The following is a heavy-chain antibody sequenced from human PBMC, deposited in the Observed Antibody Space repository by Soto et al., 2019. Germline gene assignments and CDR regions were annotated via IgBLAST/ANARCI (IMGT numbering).Heavy chain of an antibody. Sequence: QVQLVESGGGVVQPGRSLRLSCAASGFTFSSYGMHWVRQAPGKGLEWVAVISYDGSNKYYADSVKGRFTISRDNSKNTLYLQMNSLRAEDTAVYYCAKDISCSGGSCPWGLWYGMDVWGQGTTVTVSS. CDR1: GFTFSSYG. CDR3: AKDISCSGGSCPWGLWYGMDV. D-gene: IGHD2-15*01. CDR2: ISYDGSNK. J-gene: IGHJ6*02. V-gene: IGHV3-30*18.